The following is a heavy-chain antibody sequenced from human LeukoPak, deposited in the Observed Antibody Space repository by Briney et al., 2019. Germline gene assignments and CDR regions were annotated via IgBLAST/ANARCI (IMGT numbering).Heavy chain of an antibody. CDR2: IYPGDSDT. Sequence: GESLKISCKGSGYSFTSYWIAWVRQMPGKGLEWMGIIYPGDSDTTYSPSFQGQVTISAGKSISTAYLQWSSLKASDTAMYYCARRGSGSYGHFDYWGQGTLVTVSS. CDR3: ARRGSGSYGHFDY. D-gene: IGHD3-10*01. J-gene: IGHJ4*02. CDR1: GYSFTSYW. V-gene: IGHV5-51*01.